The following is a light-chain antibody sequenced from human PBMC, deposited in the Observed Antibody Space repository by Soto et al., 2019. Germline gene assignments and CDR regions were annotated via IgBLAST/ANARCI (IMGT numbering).Light chain of an antibody. V-gene: IGLV1-40*01. Sequence: QSVLTQPPSVSGAPGQRVTISCTGSSSSIGAGYDVHWYHQLPGAAPKLLVSGNNNRPSGVPDRFSASKSGTSASLAITGLQTEDEAQYYCQSYDSRLTAYVFRNGTKLTVL. CDR1: SSSIGAGYD. CDR2: GNN. J-gene: IGLJ1*01. CDR3: QSYDSRLTAYV.